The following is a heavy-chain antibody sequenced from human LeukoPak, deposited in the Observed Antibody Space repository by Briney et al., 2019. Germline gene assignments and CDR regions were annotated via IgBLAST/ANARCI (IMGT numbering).Heavy chain of an antibody. J-gene: IGHJ5*02. Sequence: GGSLRLSCAASGFTFSSYGMHWVRQAPGKGLEWVAVIWYDGSNKYYADSVKGRFTISRDNSKNTLYLQMNSLRAEDTAVYYCARELPEYGGYVNWFDPWGQGILVTVSS. D-gene: IGHD5-12*01. CDR1: GFTFSSYG. V-gene: IGHV3-33*01. CDR3: ARELPEYGGYVNWFDP. CDR2: IWYDGSNK.